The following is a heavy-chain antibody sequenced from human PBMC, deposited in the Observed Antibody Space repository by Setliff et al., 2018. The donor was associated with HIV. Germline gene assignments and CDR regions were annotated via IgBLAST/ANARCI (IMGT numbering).Heavy chain of an antibody. CDR1: GDSIRSNFNY. V-gene: IGHV4-39*07. CDR3: ARSIVVVVAATPLGWFDS. J-gene: IGHJ5*01. D-gene: IGHD2-15*01. Sequence: PSETLSLTCTVSGDSIRSNFNYWGWIRQPPGKGLEWLAIIYYSGSNYDNPSLKKRVTISMDTSRNHFSLRLKSVTAADTAVYYCARSIVVVVAATPLGWFDSWGQGTLVTVSS. CDR2: IYYSGSN.